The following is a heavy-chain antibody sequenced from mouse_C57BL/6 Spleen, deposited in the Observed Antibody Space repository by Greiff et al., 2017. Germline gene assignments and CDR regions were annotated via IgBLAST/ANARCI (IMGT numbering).Heavy chain of an antibody. Sequence: EVQLQQSGPGLVQPSQSLSLTCSVTGYSITSGYYWNWLRQFPGNKLEWMGYISYDGSNNYNPSLKNRISISRDTSKNQLFRKLNSVTTEDTATYNCARDGTDGDFDYWGQGTTLTVSS. CDR1: GYSITSGYY. V-gene: IGHV3-6*01. CDR2: ISYDGSN. CDR3: ARDGTDGDFDY. D-gene: IGHD4-1*01. J-gene: IGHJ2*01.